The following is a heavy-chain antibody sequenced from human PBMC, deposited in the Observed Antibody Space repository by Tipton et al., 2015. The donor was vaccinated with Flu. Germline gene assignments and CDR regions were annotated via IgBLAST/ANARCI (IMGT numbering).Heavy chain of an antibody. V-gene: IGHV3-11*01. J-gene: IGHJ6*02. Sequence: GSLRLSCAASGFTFSDDYMSWIRQAPGKGLEWISHISSSASTINYADSVKGRFTIPRDNAKNSLYLQMNSLRAEDTAVYYCARDHPPSITVLGEITDYFGMDVWGQGTTVTVSS. CDR2: ISSSASTI. D-gene: IGHD3-3*01. CDR1: GFTFSDDY. CDR3: ARDHPPSITVLGEITDYFGMDV.